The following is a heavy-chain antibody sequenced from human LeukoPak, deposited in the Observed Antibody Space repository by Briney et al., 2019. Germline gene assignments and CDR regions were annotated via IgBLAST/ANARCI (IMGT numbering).Heavy chain of an antibody. D-gene: IGHD4-23*01. J-gene: IGHJ4*02. CDR2: IHYSGSA. CDR3: ARDMGASDYGSYSVDY. CDR1: GGSFSGYY. Sequence: SETLSLTCAVYGGSFSGYYWSWIRQPPGRGLEWIAYIHYSGSAAYNPSLKSRVTISRDMSTNQFSLKMTSVTAADTAVYFCARDMGASDYGSYSVDYWGQGTLVTVSS. V-gene: IGHV4-59*01.